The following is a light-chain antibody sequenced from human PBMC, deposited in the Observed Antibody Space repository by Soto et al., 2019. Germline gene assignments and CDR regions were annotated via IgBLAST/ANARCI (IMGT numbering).Light chain of an antibody. CDR2: GAS. Sequence: EFVLTQSPGTLSLSPGERATLSCRASQSISSSFLAWYQHKPGQAPRLLIYGASFRGTGIPDRFSGGGSGTDFTLTISRLEPEDFAVYYCQQYDSSPWTFGQGTKVEIK. CDR3: QQYDSSPWT. V-gene: IGKV3-20*01. CDR1: QSISSSF. J-gene: IGKJ1*01.